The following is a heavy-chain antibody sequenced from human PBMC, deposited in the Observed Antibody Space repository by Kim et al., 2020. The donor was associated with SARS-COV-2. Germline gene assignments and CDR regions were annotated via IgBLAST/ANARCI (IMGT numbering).Heavy chain of an antibody. CDR2: ISYDGSNK. J-gene: IGHJ1*01. D-gene: IGHD6-19*01. Sequence: GGSLRLSCAASGFTFSSYGMHWVRQAPGKGLEWVAVISYDGSNKYYADSVKGRFTISRDNSKNTLYLQMNSLRAEDTAVYYCAKEGLAVAGPTEYFQHWG. V-gene: IGHV3-30*18. CDR3: AKEGLAVAGPTEYFQH. CDR1: GFTFSSYG.